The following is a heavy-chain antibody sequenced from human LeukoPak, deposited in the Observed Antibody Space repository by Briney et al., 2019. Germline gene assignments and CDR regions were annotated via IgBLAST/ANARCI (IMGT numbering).Heavy chain of an antibody. CDR3: AKGVSSGWNWFDP. CDR2: IRYDGSYK. V-gene: IGHV3-30*02. CDR1: GFTFSSYW. D-gene: IGHD6-19*01. J-gene: IGHJ5*02. Sequence: PGGSLRLSCAASGFTFSSYWMHWVRQAPGKGLEWVAFIRYDGSYKYYADSVKGRFTISRDNSKNTLYLQMNSLRAEDTAVYYCAKGVSSGWNWFDPWGQGTLVTVFS.